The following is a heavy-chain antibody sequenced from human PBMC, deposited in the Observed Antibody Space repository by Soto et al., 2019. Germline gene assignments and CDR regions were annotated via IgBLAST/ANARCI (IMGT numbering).Heavy chain of an antibody. J-gene: IGHJ6*02. V-gene: IGHV4-34*01. D-gene: IGHD6-13*01. CDR1: GGSFSGYY. Sequence: SETLSLTCAVYGGSFSGYYWSWIRQPPGKGLEWIGEINHSGSTNYNPSLKSRVTISVDTSKNQFSLKLSSVTAADTAVYYCARDWWGIANYYGMDVWGQGTTVTVSS. CDR3: ARDWWGIANYYGMDV. CDR2: INHSGST.